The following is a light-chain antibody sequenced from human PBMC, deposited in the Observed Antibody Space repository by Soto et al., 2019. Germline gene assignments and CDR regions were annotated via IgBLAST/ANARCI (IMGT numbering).Light chain of an antibody. CDR3: QQYNNRPPWT. CDR1: QSVSSN. Sequence: EIVMTQSPATLSVSPGERATLSCRASQSVSSNLAWYQQKPGQAPRLLIYGASTRATGIPARFSGSGSGTEYTLTISSLQSDEFAVYYCQQYNNRPPWTFGQGTKVQIK. V-gene: IGKV3D-15*01. CDR2: GAS. J-gene: IGKJ1*01.